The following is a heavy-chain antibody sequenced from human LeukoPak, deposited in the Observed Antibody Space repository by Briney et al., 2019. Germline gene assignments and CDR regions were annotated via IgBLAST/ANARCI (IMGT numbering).Heavy chain of an antibody. CDR3: ARGGTYQPLLGY. D-gene: IGHD2-2*01. CDR2: IKHDGADK. Sequence: GGSLRLSCVASGFTFSSYWMSWVRQAPGKGLEWVANIKHDGADKYFVDSVKGRFTISRDNVKNSLFLQMNSLRAEDTAMYYCARGGTYQPLLGYWGQGTLVTVSS. V-gene: IGHV3-7*01. J-gene: IGHJ4*02. CDR1: GFTFSSYW.